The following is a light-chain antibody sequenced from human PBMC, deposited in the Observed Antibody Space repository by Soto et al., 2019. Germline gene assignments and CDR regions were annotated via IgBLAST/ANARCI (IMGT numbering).Light chain of an antibody. CDR2: KAS. CDR1: QTIITW. V-gene: IGKV1-5*03. Sequence: DIQLTQSPSTLSASVGDRVTITCRASQTIITWLAWYQQKPGKAPKLLISKASSLESGVPSRFSGSGSATEFTLTTNSLQPDDSATYYCQQYHVLSWTFGQGTKVEIE. CDR3: QQYHVLSWT. J-gene: IGKJ1*01.